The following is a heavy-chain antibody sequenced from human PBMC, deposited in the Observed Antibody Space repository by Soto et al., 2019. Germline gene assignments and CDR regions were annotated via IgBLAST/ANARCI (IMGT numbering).Heavy chain of an antibody. CDR2: FDPEDGET. D-gene: IGHD3-22*01. V-gene: IGHV1-24*01. Sequence: GASVKVSCKVSGYTLTELSMHWVRQAPGKGLEWMGGFDPEDGETIYAQKFQGRVTMTEDTSTDTAYMELSSLRSEDTAVYYCATVGSNTYYYDSSGYSNAFDIWGQGTMVTVSS. CDR3: ATVGSNTYYYDSSGYSNAFDI. CDR1: GYTLTELS. J-gene: IGHJ3*02.